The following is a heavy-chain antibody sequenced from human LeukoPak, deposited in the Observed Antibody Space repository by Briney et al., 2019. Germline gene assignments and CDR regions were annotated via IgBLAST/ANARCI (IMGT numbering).Heavy chain of an antibody. J-gene: IGHJ3*02. Sequence: GGSLRLSCAASGFTFSSYAMSWVRQAPGKGLEWVSAISGSGGSTYYAGSVKGRFTISRDNSKNTLYLQMNSLRAEDTAVYYCAKDIEYSSSWPHAFDIWGQGTMVTVSS. V-gene: IGHV3-23*01. CDR3: AKDIEYSSSWPHAFDI. CDR1: GFTFSSYA. D-gene: IGHD6-13*01. CDR2: ISGSGGST.